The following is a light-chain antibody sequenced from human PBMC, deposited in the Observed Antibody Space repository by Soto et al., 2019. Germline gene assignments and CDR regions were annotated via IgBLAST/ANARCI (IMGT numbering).Light chain of an antibody. Sequence: QSALTQPASVSGSPGQSITISCTGTSSDVGGYKYVSWYQQHPGKAPKLMIYEVSNRPSGVSNRLSGSTSGNTASLTISGHQAEDAAYYYCRSYTSSSNVVFGAGTKVTVL. CDR1: SSDVGGYKY. CDR3: RSYTSSSNVV. V-gene: IGLV2-14*01. CDR2: EVS. J-gene: IGLJ2*01.